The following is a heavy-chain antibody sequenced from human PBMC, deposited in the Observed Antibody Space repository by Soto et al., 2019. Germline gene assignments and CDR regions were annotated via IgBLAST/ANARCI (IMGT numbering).Heavy chain of an antibody. J-gene: IGHJ6*02. CDR3: ARDYGGNPYYNYGLDF. CDR2: ISAYNGNT. V-gene: IGHV1-18*01. D-gene: IGHD2-15*01. CDR1: GYTFTSYG. Sequence: QVQLLQSGAEVKKPGASVKVSCKASGYTFTSYGISWVRQAPGQGLEWMGWISAYNGNTNYAQKLQGRVTMTTDTSTSTAYMELRSLRSDDTDVYYCARDYGGNPYYNYGLDFWGQGTTVTVSS.